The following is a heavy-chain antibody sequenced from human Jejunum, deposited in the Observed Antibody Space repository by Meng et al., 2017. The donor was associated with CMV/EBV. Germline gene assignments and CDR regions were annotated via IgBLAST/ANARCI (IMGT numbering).Heavy chain of an antibody. J-gene: IGHJ6*02. D-gene: IGHD4-11*01. Sequence: LNNDKMGVSWIRQAPGKALEWLAHIFSNDEKSYSTSLRSRLTISQDTSRSQVVLTMTNVDPVDTATYYCAHITHYTITTYNGMDVWGQGTTVTVSS. CDR2: IFSNDEK. CDR3: AHITHYTITTYNGMDV. V-gene: IGHV2-26*01. CDR1: LNNDKMG.